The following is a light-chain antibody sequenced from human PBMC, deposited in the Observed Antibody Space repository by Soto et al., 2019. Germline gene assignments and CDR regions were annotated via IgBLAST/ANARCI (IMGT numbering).Light chain of an antibody. CDR2: TVN. V-gene: IGLV2-11*01. J-gene: IGLJ2*01. Sequence: QSALTQPRSVSGSPGQSVTISCTGTSSDVGGYNYVSWYQQHPGKAPKLMIYTVNKRPSGVPDRFSGSKSGNTASLTISGLQAEDEADYYCCSHAATYNVLFGGGTQLTVL. CDR3: CSHAATYNVL. CDR1: SSDVGGYNY.